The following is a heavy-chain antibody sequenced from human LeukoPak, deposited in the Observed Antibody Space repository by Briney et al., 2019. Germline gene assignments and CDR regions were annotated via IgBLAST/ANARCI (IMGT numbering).Heavy chain of an antibody. CDR1: GFTVSSNY. D-gene: IGHD1-7*01. CDR3: ASGYNWNYLFDY. V-gene: IGHV3-66*02. Sequence: GSLRLSCAASGFTVSSNYMSWVRQAPGKGLEWVSVLYSGGGTYYADSVRGRFTISRDNSKNTVYLQVNSLSTEDTALYYCASGYNWNYLFDYWGQGTLVTVSS. CDR2: LYSGGGT. J-gene: IGHJ4*02.